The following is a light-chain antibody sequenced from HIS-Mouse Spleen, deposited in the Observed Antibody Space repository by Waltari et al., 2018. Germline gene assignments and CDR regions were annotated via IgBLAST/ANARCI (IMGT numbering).Light chain of an antibody. CDR2: EGS. CDR1: SSDVGSYKL. J-gene: IGLJ3*02. CDR3: CSYAGSSTWV. V-gene: IGLV2-23*01. Sequence: QSALTQPASVSGSPGQSITIPCPGTSSDVGSYKLVPWYQQHPGKAPKLMIYEGSKRPSGVSNRFSGSKSGNTASLTISGLQAEDEADYYCCSYAGSSTWVFGGGTKLTVL.